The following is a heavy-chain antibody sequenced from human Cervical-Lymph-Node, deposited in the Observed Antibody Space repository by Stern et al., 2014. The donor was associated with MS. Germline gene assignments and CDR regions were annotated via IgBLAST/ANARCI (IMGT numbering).Heavy chain of an antibody. CDR3: ARAPFRFLEWLSPFVFDY. J-gene: IGHJ4*02. Sequence: EVQLVESGGGLVKPGGSLRLSCAASGFTFSNYSMNWVRQAPGRGLGWVSSISSRGSYMYYPDSVKGRFTISRDNAKNSLSLQMNSLRAEDTAVYYCARAPFRFLEWLSPFVFDYWGQGTLVTVSS. CDR2: ISSRGSYM. D-gene: IGHD3-3*01. CDR1: GFTFSNYS. V-gene: IGHV3-21*01.